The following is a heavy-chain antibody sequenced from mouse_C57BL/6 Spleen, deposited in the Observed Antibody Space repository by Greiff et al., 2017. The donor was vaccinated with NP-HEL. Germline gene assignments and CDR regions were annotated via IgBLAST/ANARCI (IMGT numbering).Heavy chain of an antibody. J-gene: IGHJ4*01. D-gene: IGHD2-1*01. CDR1: GYTFTSYW. CDR2: IDPSDSYT. Sequence: VQLQQSGAELVMPGASVKLSCKASGYTFTSYWMHWVKQRPGQGLEWIGEIDPSDSYTNYNKKFKGKSTLTVDKSSSTAYMQLSSLTSEDSAVYYCARGGNWTMDYWGQGTSVTVSS. CDR3: ARGGNWTMDY. V-gene: IGHV1-69*01.